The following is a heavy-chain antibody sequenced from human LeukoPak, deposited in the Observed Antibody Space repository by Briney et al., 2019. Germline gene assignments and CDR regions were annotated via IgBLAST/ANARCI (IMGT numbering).Heavy chain of an antibody. J-gene: IGHJ4*02. Sequence: ASVKVSCKASGYTFTGYYMHWVRQAPGQGLEWMGWINPNSGGTNYAQKFQGRVTMTRDTSISTAYMELSRLRSDDTAVYYCARVPNYYGSGSSAAQQDYWGQGTLVTVSS. CDR2: INPNSGGT. CDR1: GYTFTGYY. CDR3: ARVPNYYGSGSSAAQQDY. D-gene: IGHD3-10*01. V-gene: IGHV1-2*02.